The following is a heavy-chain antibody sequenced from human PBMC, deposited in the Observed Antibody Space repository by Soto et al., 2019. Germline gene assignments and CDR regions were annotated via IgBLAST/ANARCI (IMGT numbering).Heavy chain of an antibody. D-gene: IGHD3-9*01. V-gene: IGHV1-3*01. J-gene: IGHJ5*02. CDR2: INAGNGNT. CDR3: AAGYDILTGSDWFDP. Sequence: QVQLVQSGAEVKKPGASVKVSCKASGYTFTSYAMHWVRQAPGQRLEWMGWINAGNGNTKYSQKFQGRVTITRDTSASTAYMELSSLRSEDTAVYNCAAGYDILTGSDWFDPWGQGTLVTVSS. CDR1: GYTFTSYA.